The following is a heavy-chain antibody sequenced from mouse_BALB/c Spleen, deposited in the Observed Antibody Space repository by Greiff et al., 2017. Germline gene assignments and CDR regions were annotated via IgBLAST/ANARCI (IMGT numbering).Heavy chain of an antibody. V-gene: IGHV1-31*01. CDR3: ARREYGNLYAMDY. CDR2: INPYNGAT. Sequence: VQLQQSGPELVKPGASVKISCKASGYSFTGYYMHWVKQSHVKSLEWIGRINPYNGATSYNQNFKDKASLTVDKSSSTAYMELHSLTSEDSAVYYCARREYGNLYAMDYWGQGTSVTVSS. CDR1: GYSFTGYY. D-gene: IGHD2-10*02. J-gene: IGHJ4*01.